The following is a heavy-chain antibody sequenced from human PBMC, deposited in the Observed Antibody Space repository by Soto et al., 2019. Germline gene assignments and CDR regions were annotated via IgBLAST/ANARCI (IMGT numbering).Heavy chain of an antibody. CDR2: ITYDGING. CDR1: GFIFVSYA. D-gene: IGHD1-26*01. CDR3: ARAFSGSYPNFDY. V-gene: IGHV3-30*09. J-gene: IGHJ4*02. Sequence: GGPLRLPCLAPGFIFVSYAMPWVRQAPGKGLECVAVITYDGINGYYADSVRGRFAISRDNSKNTLYLQMNSLRPEDTAVYYCARAFSGSYPNFDYWGQGTLVTVSS.